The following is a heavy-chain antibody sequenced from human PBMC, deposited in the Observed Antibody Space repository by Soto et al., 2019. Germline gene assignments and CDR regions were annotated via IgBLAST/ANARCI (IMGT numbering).Heavy chain of an antibody. J-gene: IGHJ6*02. CDR1: GYTFTSYG. CDR2: ISAYNGNT. CDR3: ARGPPVVTRKDYYYGMDV. Sequence: ASVKVSCKASGYTFTSYGISWVRQAPGQGLEWMGWISAYNGNTNYAQKLQGRVTMTTDTSTSTAYMELRSLRSDDTAVYYCARGPPVVTRKDYYYGMDVWGQGTTATVSS. V-gene: IGHV1-18*01. D-gene: IGHD2-15*01.